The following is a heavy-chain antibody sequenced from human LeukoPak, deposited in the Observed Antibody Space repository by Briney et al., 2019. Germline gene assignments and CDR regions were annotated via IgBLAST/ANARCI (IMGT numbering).Heavy chain of an antibody. D-gene: IGHD1-26*01. V-gene: IGHV3-74*01. J-gene: IGHJ4*02. CDR2: INEDGSTT. CDR1: GFTFSSNW. Sequence: PGGSLRLSWAASGFTFSSNWMHWVRQAPGKGLVWVSRINEDGSTTNYADSVKGRFTISRDNAKNTLYLQMNSLRAEDTAVYYCVRDLGGRSGHWGQGTLVTVSS. CDR3: VRDLGGRSGH.